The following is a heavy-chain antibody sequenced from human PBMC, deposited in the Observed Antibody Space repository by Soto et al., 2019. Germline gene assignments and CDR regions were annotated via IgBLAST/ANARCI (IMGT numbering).Heavy chain of an antibody. V-gene: IGHV1-46*01. CDR1: GYTFTSYY. Sequence: ASVKVSCKASGYTFTSYYTHWVRQAPGQGLEWMGIINPSGGSTSYAQKFQGRVTMTRDTSTSTVYMELSSLRSEDTAVYYCARDRTMVLAFDIWGQGTMVTVSS. CDR3: ARDRTMVLAFDI. CDR2: INPSGGST. D-gene: IGHD3-10*01. J-gene: IGHJ3*02.